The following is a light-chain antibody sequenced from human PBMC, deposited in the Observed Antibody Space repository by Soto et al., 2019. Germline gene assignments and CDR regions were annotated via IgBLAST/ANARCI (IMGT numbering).Light chain of an antibody. Sequence: VVTQPPSASGTPGQRVTISCSGSSSNIGSNYVYWYQQLPGTAPKLLIYRNNQRPSGVPDRFSGSKSGTSASLAISGLRSEDEADYYCAAWDDSLSGVVFGGGTKLTVL. CDR1: SSNIGSNY. J-gene: IGLJ2*01. CDR3: AAWDDSLSGVV. V-gene: IGLV1-47*01. CDR2: RNN.